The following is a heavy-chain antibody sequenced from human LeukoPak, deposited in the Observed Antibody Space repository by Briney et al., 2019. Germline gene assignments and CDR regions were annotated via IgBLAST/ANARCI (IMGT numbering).Heavy chain of an antibody. D-gene: IGHD3-3*01. CDR1: GYTFTGYY. CDR3: ARNPNLRFFNDY. J-gene: IGHJ4*02. CDR2: INPNSGGT. V-gene: IGHV1-2*02. Sequence: ASVKVSCKASGYTFTGYYMHWVRQAPGQGLEWMGWINPNSGGTNYAQKFQGRVTMTRDTSISTAYMELSRLRSDDTAVYYCARNPNLRFFNDYWGQGTLVTVSS.